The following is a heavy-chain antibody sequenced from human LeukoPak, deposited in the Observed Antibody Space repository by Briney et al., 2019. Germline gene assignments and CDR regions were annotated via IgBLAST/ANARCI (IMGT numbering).Heavy chain of an antibody. J-gene: IGHJ3*02. D-gene: IGHD1-7*01. V-gene: IGHV1-2*04. CDR1: GYTFTVYY. CDR3: ATSGTTESAFDI. CDR2: INPNSGGT. Sequence: GASVKVSCKASGYTFTVYYLHWVRQAPGQGPEWMGWINPNSGGTNYAQKFQGWVIMTRDTSISTAYMELSRLRSDDTAVYYCATSGTTESAFDIWGQGTLVTVSS.